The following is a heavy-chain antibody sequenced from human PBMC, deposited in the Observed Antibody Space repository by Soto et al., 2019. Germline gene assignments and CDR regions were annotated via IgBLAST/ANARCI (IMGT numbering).Heavy chain of an antibody. CDR3: ARHPIAAAGNPSYYYYYMDV. V-gene: IGHV5-51*01. CDR2: IYPGDSDT. D-gene: IGHD6-13*01. Sequence: GESLKISCKGSGYSFTSYWIGWVRQMPGKGLEWMGIIYPGDSDTRYSPSFQGQVTISADKSFSTAYLQWSSLKASDTAMYYCARHPIAAAGNPSYYYYYMDVWGKGTTVTVSS. CDR1: GYSFTSYW. J-gene: IGHJ6*03.